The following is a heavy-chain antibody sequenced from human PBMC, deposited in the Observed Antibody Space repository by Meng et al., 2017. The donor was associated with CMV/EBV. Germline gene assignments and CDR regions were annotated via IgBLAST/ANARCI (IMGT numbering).Heavy chain of an antibody. Sequence: LYCTAFGFPVSSYTMHWVRQAQGKGLEWVAVISYDGSNKYYADSVKGRFTISRDNSKNTLSLQMNSLRAEDTAVYYCARDYSSSGDYWGQGTLVTVSS. CDR1: GFPVSSYT. V-gene: IGHV3-30*04. D-gene: IGHD6-13*01. CDR3: ARDYSSSGDY. CDR2: ISYDGSNK. J-gene: IGHJ4*02.